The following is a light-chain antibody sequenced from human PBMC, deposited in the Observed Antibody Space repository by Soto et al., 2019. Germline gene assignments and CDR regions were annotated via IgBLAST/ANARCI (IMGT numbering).Light chain of an antibody. Sequence: QSALNQPASVSGSPGQSISISCIGTSSDVGAFNYVSWYQHHPGKAPQLIIYDVTSRPSGVSNRFSASKSGNTASLTISGPQAEDEADYYCSSYTTRNTEVFGTGTKVTVL. V-gene: IGLV2-14*03. CDR2: DVT. J-gene: IGLJ1*01. CDR3: SSYTTRNTEV. CDR1: SSDVGAFNY.